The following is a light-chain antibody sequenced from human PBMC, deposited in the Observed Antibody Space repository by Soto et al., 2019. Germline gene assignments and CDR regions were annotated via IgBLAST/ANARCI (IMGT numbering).Light chain of an antibody. V-gene: IGKV1-5*01. CDR1: QSISSW. CDR3: QQNYNAPLT. CDR2: DAS. Sequence: IHMPQSPSTLSASVGDRVTITCRASQSISSWLAWYQQKPGKAPKLLIYDASSLESGVPSRFSASGSGTDFTLTISNLHPEDFAAYFCQQNYNAPLTFGGGTKVDIK. J-gene: IGKJ4*01.